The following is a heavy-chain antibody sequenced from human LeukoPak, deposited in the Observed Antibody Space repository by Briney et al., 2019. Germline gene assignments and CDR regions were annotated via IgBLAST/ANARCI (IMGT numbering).Heavy chain of an antibody. J-gene: IGHJ4*02. Sequence: GGSLRLSCAASGFTFSSYAMSWVRQAPGKGLEWVSAISGSGGGTYYADSVKGRFTISRDNSKNTLYLQMNSLRAEDTAVYCCAKDGTRYCSGGSCYSTPYWGQGTLVTVSS. CDR1: GFTFSSYA. CDR3: AKDGTRYCSGGSCYSTPY. CDR2: ISGSGGGT. V-gene: IGHV3-23*01. D-gene: IGHD2-15*01.